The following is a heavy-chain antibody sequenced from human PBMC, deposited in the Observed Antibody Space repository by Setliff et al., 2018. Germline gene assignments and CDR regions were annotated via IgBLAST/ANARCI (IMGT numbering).Heavy chain of an antibody. D-gene: IGHD2-15*01. CDR2: IWSDGNTT. Sequence: GGSLRLSCATSGFTFSTHAMHWARQAPGKGLDWVAMIWSDGNTTYYADSVKGRFTVTRDNSKNTLYLQMNSLRPEDTAVYYCARTCSGSGGYAGLESWGQGTPVTVSS. V-gene: IGHV3-30*02. J-gene: IGHJ4*02. CDR1: GFTFSTHA. CDR3: ARTCSGSGGYAGLES.